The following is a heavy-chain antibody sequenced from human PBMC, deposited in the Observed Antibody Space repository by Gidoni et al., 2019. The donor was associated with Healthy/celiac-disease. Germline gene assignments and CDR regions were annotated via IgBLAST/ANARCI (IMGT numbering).Heavy chain of an antibody. CDR1: GFTFSSYA. CDR3: AREDRRGGPNYFDY. D-gene: IGHD2-15*01. J-gene: IGHJ4*02. Sequence: QVQLVESGGGVVQPGRSLRLSCAASGFTFSSYAMHWVRQAPGKGLEWVAVISYDGSNKYYADSVKGRFTISRDNSKNTLYLQMNSLRAEDTAVYYCAREDRRGGPNYFDYWGQGTLVTVSS. CDR2: ISYDGSNK. V-gene: IGHV3-30-3*01.